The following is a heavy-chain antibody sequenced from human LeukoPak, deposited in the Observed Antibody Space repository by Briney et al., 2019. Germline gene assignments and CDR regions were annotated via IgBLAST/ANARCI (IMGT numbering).Heavy chain of an antibody. V-gene: IGHV1-24*01. J-gene: IGHJ4*02. CDR2: FDPEDGET. D-gene: IGHD6-13*01. CDR1: GYTLTELS. CDR3: ATPRSSSWYQATYYFDY. Sequence: GASVKVSCKVSGYTLTELSMHWVRQAPGKGLEWMGGFDPEDGETIYAQKFQGRVTMTGDTSTDTAHMELSSLRSEDTAVYYCATPRSSSWYQATYYFDYWGQGTLVTVSS.